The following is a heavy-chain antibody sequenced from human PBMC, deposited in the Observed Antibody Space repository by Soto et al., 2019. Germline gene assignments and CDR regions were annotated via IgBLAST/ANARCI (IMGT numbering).Heavy chain of an antibody. CDR1: GGSFSGYY. CDR2: INHSGST. J-gene: IGHJ6*02. V-gene: IGHV4-34*01. CDR3: ARWDSVTTLYYYYGMDV. D-gene: IGHD4-17*01. Sequence: SETLSLTCAVYGGSFSGYYWSWIRQPPGKGLEWIGEINHSGSTNYNPSLKSRVTISVDTSKNQFSLKLSSVTAADTAVYYCARWDSVTTLYYYYGMDVWGHGTTVTVSS.